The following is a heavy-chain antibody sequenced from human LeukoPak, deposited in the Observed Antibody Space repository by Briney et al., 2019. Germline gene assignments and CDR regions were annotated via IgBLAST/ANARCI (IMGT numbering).Heavy chain of an antibody. V-gene: IGHV1-46*01. Sequence: ASVKVSCKASGYTFTSYAMNWVRQAPGQGLEWMGIINPSGGTSYAQKIQGRVTMTRDTSTTTVYMELSSLRSEDTAVYYCAREGVAATGLDYWGQGTLVTVSS. J-gene: IGHJ4*02. CDR1: GYTFTSYA. CDR2: INPSGGT. D-gene: IGHD6-13*01. CDR3: AREGVAATGLDY.